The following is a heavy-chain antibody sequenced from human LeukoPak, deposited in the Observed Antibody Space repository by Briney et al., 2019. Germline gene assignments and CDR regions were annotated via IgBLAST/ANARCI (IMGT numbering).Heavy chain of an antibody. J-gene: IGHJ4*02. CDR1: GFTFSSYG. V-gene: IGHV3-30*02. CDR3: AKDYHQIIHYDSSGLFDY. CDR2: IRYDGSNK. Sequence: GGSLRLSCAASGFTFSSYGMHWVRQAPGKGLEWVAFIRYDGSNKYYADSVKGRFTISRDNSKNTLYLQMNSLRAEDTAVYYCAKDYHQIIHYDSSGLFDYWGQGTLVTVSS. D-gene: IGHD3-22*01.